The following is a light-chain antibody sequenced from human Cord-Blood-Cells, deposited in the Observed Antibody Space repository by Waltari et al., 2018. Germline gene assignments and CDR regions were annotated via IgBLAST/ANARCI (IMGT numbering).Light chain of an antibody. J-gene: IGKJ4*01. CDR3: QQFNSDPLT. Sequence: AIQLTQSPSSLSASVGDRVTITCRASQGISSALACYQQKPGKAPNLLFCDAASLESGVPSRFSGSGSEADFTLTISSLQPGAFATYYCQQFNSDPLTHGGGTKVEMK. CDR1: QGISSA. CDR2: DAA. V-gene: IGKV1-13*02.